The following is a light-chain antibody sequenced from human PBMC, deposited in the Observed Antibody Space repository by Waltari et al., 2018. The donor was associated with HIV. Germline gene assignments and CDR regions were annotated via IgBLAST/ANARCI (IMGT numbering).Light chain of an antibody. CDR3: AAWDDRLNGPV. CDR2: SNN. Sequence: SVLAQPPSASGTPGQRITISCSGSSSNIGISTLNWYQQLPGTATKLLIYSNNQRPSGVPDRFSGSKSGTSASLAISGLQSEDEGDYYCAAWDDRLNGPVFGGGTKLTVL. CDR1: SSNIGIST. J-gene: IGLJ2*01. V-gene: IGLV1-44*01.